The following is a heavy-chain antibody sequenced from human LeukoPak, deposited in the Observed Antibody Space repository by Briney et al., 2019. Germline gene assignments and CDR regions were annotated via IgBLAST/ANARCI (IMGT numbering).Heavy chain of an antibody. CDR3: ARDFGDSSGYTN. V-gene: IGHV6-1*01. Sequence: QTPSLTCAISGDSASSNSAACNWIRQSPSRCLEWLGRTYYRSQWYNDYAVSVKSRITINPDTSKNQFSLQLISVTPEDTAVYYCARDFGDSSGYTNWGQGTLLTVSS. J-gene: IGHJ4*02. CDR1: GDSASSNSAA. D-gene: IGHD3-22*01. CDR2: TYYRSQWYN.